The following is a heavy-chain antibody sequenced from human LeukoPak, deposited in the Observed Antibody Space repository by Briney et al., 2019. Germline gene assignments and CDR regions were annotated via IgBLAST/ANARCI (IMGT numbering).Heavy chain of an antibody. CDR1: RFYFSTYD. Sequence: GGSLRLSCTASRFYFSTYDVNWVRQVPGKGLEWVSYIDSSASTTYYAGSVQGRFTISRDNAKNSLYLQMNSLRAEDTAVYYCAKDLYSSSRYLVEYWGQGTLVTVSS. V-gene: IGHV3-48*04. J-gene: IGHJ4*02. CDR3: AKDLYSSSRYLVEY. D-gene: IGHD6-13*01. CDR2: IDSSASTT.